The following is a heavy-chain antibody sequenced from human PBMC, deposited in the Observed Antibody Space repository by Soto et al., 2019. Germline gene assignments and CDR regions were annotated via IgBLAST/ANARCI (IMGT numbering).Heavy chain of an antibody. J-gene: IGHJ6*02. CDR3: ARVVGGYYYGMDV. D-gene: IGHD2-2*01. V-gene: IGHV4-4*02. Sequence: QVQLQESGPGLLKPSGTLSLTCVVSGGSISSGNWWSRFRQPPGKGLEWIGEIYHSGSTNYNPSLKSRVTISVDKSKNQFSLKLSSVTAADTAVYYCARVVGGYYYGMDVWGQGTTVTVSS. CDR1: GGSISSGNW. CDR2: IYHSGST.